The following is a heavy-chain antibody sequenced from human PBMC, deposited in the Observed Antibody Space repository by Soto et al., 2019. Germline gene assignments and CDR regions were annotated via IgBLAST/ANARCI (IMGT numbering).Heavy chain of an antibody. V-gene: IGHV1-18*04. Sequence: ASGKVSCKASGYTFTSYGISWVRQAPGQGLEWMGWISAYNGNTNYAQKLQGRVTMTTDTSTSTAYMELRSLRSDDTAVYYCARDPSSGYYFYGMDVWGQGTTVTVSS. CDR3: ARDPSSGYYFYGMDV. J-gene: IGHJ6*02. D-gene: IGHD3-22*01. CDR1: GYTFTSYG. CDR2: ISAYNGNT.